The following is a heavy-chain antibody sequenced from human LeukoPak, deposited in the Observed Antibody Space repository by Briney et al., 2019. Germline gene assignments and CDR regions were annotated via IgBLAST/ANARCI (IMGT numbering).Heavy chain of an antibody. V-gene: IGHV3-21*01. CDR1: GFPFSSYN. CDR2: ITGRGRST. D-gene: IGHD3-9*01. J-gene: IGHJ3*02. Sequence: GGSLRLSCAASGFPFSSYNMNWVRQAPGKGLEWVSAITGRGRSTYYADSVKGRFTISRDSAKNSVYLQMNSLRAENTAVYYCANVELRYFDWLSAGGAFDIWGQGTMVTVSS. CDR3: ANVELRYFDWLSAGGAFDI.